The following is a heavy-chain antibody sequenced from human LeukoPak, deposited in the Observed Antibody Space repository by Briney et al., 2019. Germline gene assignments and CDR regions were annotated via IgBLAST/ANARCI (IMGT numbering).Heavy chain of an antibody. CDR3: ARVPLGGSYYYGMDV. CDR2: ISGSGGST. V-gene: IGHV3-23*01. D-gene: IGHD3-16*01. Sequence: GGSLRLSCAASGFTFSSYAMSWVRQAPGKGLEWVSGISGSGGSTYYADSVKGRFTISRDNAKNSLYLQMNSLRAEDTAVYYCARVPLGGSYYYGMDVWGQGTTVTVSS. CDR1: GFTFSSYA. J-gene: IGHJ6*02.